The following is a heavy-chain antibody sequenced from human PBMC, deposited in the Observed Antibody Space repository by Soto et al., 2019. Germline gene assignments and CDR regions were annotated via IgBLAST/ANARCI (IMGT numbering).Heavy chain of an antibody. V-gene: IGHV3-30*18. CDR2: ISYDGSNK. CDR1: GFTFSSYG. Sequence: GGSLRLSCAASGFTFSSYGMHWVRQAPGKGLEWVAVISYDGSNKYYADSVKGRFTISRDNSKNTLYLQMNSLRAEDTAVYYCAKGEAGDDYFDYWGQGTLVTVSS. CDR3: AKGEAGDDYFDY. D-gene: IGHD4-17*01. J-gene: IGHJ4*02.